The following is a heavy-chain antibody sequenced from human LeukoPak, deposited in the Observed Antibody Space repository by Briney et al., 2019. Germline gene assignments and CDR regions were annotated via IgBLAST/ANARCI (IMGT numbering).Heavy chain of an antibody. CDR1: GGSISSYY. CDR3: ARVFGSALSYMDV. D-gene: IGHD1-26*01. V-gene: IGHV4-59*01. J-gene: IGHJ6*03. Sequence: SETLSLTCTVSGGSISSYYWSWIRQPPGKGLEWIGYIYYSGSTNYNPSLKSRVTISVDTSKNQFSLKLSSVTAADTAVYYCARVFGSALSYMDVWGKGTTVTVSS. CDR2: IYYSGST.